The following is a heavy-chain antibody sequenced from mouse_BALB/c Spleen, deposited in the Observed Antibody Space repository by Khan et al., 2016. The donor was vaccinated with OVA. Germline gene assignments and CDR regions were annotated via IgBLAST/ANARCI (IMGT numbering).Heavy chain of an antibody. CDR1: GYTFTDYY. D-gene: IGHD1-3*01. J-gene: IGHJ3*01. CDR2: IYPGSGNT. V-gene: IGHV1-77*01. CDR3: ARSGSGSFAY. Sequence: QVQLQQSGAELARPGASVKLSCKASGYTFTDYYINWVRQRTGQGLEWIGEIYPGSGNTYYNEKFKDKATLTADKSSSTAFMQLNSLTSEDSSVYVCARSGSGSFAYWGQGTLVTVSA.